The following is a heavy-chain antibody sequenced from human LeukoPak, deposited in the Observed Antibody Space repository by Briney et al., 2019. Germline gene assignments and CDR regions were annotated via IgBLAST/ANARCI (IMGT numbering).Heavy chain of an antibody. Sequence: GGSLRLSCAASGFTLSSYAMHWVRQAPGKGLEWVAVISYDGSNKYYADSVKGRFTISRDNSKNTLYLQMNSLRAEDTAVYYCARDSSSSSGPYFDYWGQGTLVTVSS. V-gene: IGHV3-30-3*01. CDR1: GFTLSSYA. CDR3: ARDSSSSSGPYFDY. CDR2: ISYDGSNK. D-gene: IGHD6-6*01. J-gene: IGHJ4*02.